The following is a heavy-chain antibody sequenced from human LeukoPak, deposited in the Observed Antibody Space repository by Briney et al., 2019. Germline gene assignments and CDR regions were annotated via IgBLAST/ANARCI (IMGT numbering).Heavy chain of an antibody. Sequence: GASVKVSCKASGYTFTGYYMHWVRQAPGQGLEWMGWINPNSGGTNYAQKFQGRVTMTRDTSISTVYTELSRLRSDDTAVYYCARGHPVGSYGDYGYWGQGTLVTVSS. CDR1: GYTFTGYY. V-gene: IGHV1-2*02. J-gene: IGHJ4*02. CDR2: INPNSGGT. D-gene: IGHD4-17*01. CDR3: ARGHPVGSYGDYGY.